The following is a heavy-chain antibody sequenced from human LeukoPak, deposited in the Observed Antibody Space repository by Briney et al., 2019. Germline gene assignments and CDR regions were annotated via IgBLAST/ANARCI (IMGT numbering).Heavy chain of an antibody. Sequence: PGGSLRLSCAASGFTFSSYWMHWVRQAPGKGLVWISRINNDGNITTYADSVKGRFTISRGNAKNTLYLQMNSLRADDTAVYYCARRGLVPAFDIWGQGTRVTVSS. J-gene: IGHJ3*02. D-gene: IGHD3-10*02. CDR3: ARRGLVPAFDI. CDR2: INNDGNIT. V-gene: IGHV3-74*03. CDR1: GFTFSSYW.